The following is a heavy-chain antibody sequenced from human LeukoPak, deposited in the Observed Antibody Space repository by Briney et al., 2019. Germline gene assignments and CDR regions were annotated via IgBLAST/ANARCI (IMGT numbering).Heavy chain of an antibody. D-gene: IGHD4-11*01. CDR1: GGTFSSYA. V-gene: IGHV1-69*01. J-gene: IGHJ5*02. Sequence: GSSVKVSCKASGGTFSSYAISWVRQAPGQGLEWMGGIIPIFGTANYAQKFQGRVTITADESTSTAYMELSSLRSEDTAVYYCARDVQGDYIGWFDPWGQGTLVTVSS. CDR2: IIPIFGTA. CDR3: ARDVQGDYIGWFDP.